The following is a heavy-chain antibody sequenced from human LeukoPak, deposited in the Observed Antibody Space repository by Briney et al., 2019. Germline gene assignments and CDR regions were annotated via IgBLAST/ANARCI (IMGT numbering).Heavy chain of an antibody. J-gene: IGHJ5*02. CDR1: GGSISSYY. Sequence: SETLSLTCTVSGGSISSYYWSWIRQPAGKGLEWIGRIYTSGSTNYNPSLKSRVTMSVDTSKNQFSLKLSSVTAADTAVYYCARAGDIVVVPAAIAWFDPWGQGTLVTVSS. V-gene: IGHV4-4*07. CDR2: IYTSGST. CDR3: ARAGDIVVVPAAIAWFDP. D-gene: IGHD2-2*01.